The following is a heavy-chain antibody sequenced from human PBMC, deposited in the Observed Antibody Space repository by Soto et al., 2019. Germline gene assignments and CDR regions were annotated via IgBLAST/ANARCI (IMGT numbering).Heavy chain of an antibody. CDR3: VSHLRARGVVRDRPLDS. Sequence: EGQLVQSGAEVKKPGESLRISCKGSGYTFANSWIAWVRQMPGKGLEWLGNIFPGDSDTKYSPSFQGRVTLSADTSISTAYLHWSSLKASDTAIYFCVSHLRARGVVRDRPLDSWGQGTLVTVSS. J-gene: IGHJ4*02. V-gene: IGHV5-51*03. CDR1: GYTFANSW. D-gene: IGHD3-10*01. CDR2: IFPGDSDT.